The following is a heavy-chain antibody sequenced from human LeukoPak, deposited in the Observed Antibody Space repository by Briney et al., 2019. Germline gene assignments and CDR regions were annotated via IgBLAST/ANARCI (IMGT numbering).Heavy chain of an antibody. CDR1: GGSISSSSYY. CDR2: ISGSGGAGT. D-gene: IGHD1-26*01. J-gene: IGHJ6*02. Sequence: PSETLSLTCTVSGGSISSSSYYWGWIRQPPGKGLEWVSTISGSGGAGTYYADSVKGRFTVSRDNSRNTLYLPMNSLRAEDTAVYYCVKDRGGSPFYGMDDWGQGTTVTVSS. CDR3: VKDRGGSPFYGMDD. V-gene: IGHV3-23*01.